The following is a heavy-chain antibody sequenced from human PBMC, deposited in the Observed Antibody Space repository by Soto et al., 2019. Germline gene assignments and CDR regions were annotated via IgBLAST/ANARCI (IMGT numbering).Heavy chain of an antibody. Sequence: SVKVSCKASGGTFSSYAISWVRQAPGQGLEWMGGIIPIFGTANYAQKFQGRVTITADESTSTAYMELSSLRSEDTAVYYCARPAQTLRFLEWLTFDYWGQGTLVTVSS. CDR3: ARPAQTLRFLEWLTFDY. CDR2: IIPIFGTA. CDR1: GGTFSSYA. D-gene: IGHD3-3*01. V-gene: IGHV1-69*13. J-gene: IGHJ4*02.